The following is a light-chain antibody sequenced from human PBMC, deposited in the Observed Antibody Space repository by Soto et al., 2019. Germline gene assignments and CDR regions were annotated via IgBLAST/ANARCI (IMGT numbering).Light chain of an antibody. CDR3: QQYNDWPAWT. CDR2: GAS. Sequence: EIVMTQSPATLSVSPGERATLSCRAGQSVSSNLAWYQQKPGQAPRLLIYGASTRATGIPARFSGSGSGTEFTLTISSLQSEDFEVYYCQQYNDWPAWTFGQGTKVEIK. V-gene: IGKV3-15*01. CDR1: QSVSSN. J-gene: IGKJ1*01.